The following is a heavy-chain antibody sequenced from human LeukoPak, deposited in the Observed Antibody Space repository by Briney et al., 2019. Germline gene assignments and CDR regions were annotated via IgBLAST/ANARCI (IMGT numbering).Heavy chain of an antibody. CDR3: ARDAGIITMVRVVHNWFDP. Sequence: KPLETLSLTCTVSGDSISSGDYYWSWIRQPAGKGLEWIGRISSSGSTNYNPSLRSRVTISVDTSKNQFSLKLSSVTAADTAVYYCARDAGIITMVRVVHNWFDPWGQGTLVTVSS. V-gene: IGHV4-61*02. J-gene: IGHJ5*02. D-gene: IGHD3-10*01. CDR2: ISSSGST. CDR1: GDSISSGDYY.